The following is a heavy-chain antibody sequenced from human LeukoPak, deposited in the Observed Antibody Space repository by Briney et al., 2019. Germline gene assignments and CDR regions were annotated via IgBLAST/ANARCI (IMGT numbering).Heavy chain of an antibody. CDR3: ARCSLAYFDY. CDR2: IYSGGST. V-gene: IGHV3-66*01. Sequence: GGSLRLSCAASGFTVRSNYMSWVRQAPGKGLEWVSVIYSGGSTYYADSVKGRFTISRDNSKNTLYLQMNSLRAEDTAVYYRARCSLAYFDYWGQGTLVTVSS. CDR1: GFTVRSNY. J-gene: IGHJ4*02.